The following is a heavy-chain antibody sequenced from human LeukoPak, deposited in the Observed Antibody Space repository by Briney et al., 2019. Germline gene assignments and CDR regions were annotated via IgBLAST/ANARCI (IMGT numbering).Heavy chain of an antibody. CDR2: IDPSDSYT. CDR3: ARHLGGSGWF. Sequence: GEPLKISCKGSGYSFTSYWISWVRQMHGKGLEWMGRIDPSDSYTNYSPSFQGHVTISADKSISTAYLQWSSLKASDTAMYYCARHLGGSGWFWGQGTLVTVSS. J-gene: IGHJ4*02. CDR1: GYSFTSYW. D-gene: IGHD6-19*01. V-gene: IGHV5-10-1*01.